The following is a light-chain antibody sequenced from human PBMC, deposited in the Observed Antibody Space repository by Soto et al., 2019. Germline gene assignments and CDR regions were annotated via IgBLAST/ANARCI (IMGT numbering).Light chain of an antibody. J-gene: IGKJ4*01. CDR2: KVS. CDR1: QSLVYSDGNTY. CDR3: MQGTHWFLLT. V-gene: IGKV2-30*01. Sequence: DVVMTQSPLSLPVTLGQPASISCRSSQSLVYSDGNTYLNWFQQRPGQSPRRLIYKVSNRDSGVPDRFSGSGSGTDFTLKISRVEAEYFWVYYCMQGTHWFLLTFCGGTKLDIK.